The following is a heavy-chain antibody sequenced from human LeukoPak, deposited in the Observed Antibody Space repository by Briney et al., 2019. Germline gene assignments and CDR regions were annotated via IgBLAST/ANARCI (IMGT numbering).Heavy chain of an antibody. CDR3: VKGMTGYYGMDV. V-gene: IGHV3-9*01. CDR2: INSNSSYI. Sequence: GGSLTLSCAASVCSFENYAMHWVRQVPGKGPEGVSSINSNSSYIGYVDSVKGRFTISTDNPKNSLDLQMNGLTTEDTALYYCVKGMTGYYGMDVWGLGATVIVSS. J-gene: IGHJ6*02. CDR1: VCSFENYA.